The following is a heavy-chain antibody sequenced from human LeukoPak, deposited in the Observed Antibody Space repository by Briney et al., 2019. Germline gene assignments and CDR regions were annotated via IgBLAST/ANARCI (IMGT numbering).Heavy chain of an antibody. CDR2: INHSGST. CDR1: GGSIGTYY. V-gene: IGHV4-34*01. CDR3: ARGKGGGYDYYCYYYMDV. Sequence: TPSETLSLTCTVSGGSIGTYYWSWIRQPPGKGLEWIGEINHSGSTNYNPSLKSRVTISVDTSKNQFSLKLSSVTAADTAVYYCARGKGGGYDYYCYYYMDVWGKGTTVTVSS. J-gene: IGHJ6*03. D-gene: IGHD5-12*01.